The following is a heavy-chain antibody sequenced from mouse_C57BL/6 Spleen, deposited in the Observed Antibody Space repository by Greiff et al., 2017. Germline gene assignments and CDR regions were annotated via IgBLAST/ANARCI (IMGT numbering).Heavy chain of an antibody. V-gene: IGHV1-62-2*01. CDR1: GYTFTEYT. D-gene: IGHD1-1*01. Sequence: VQLQESGAALVKPGASVLLYCKASGYTFTEYTIHWVKQRSGQGLSWIGWFYPGSGSVQDTEEFKDKATLSADKSSSAVYMELSRLTSDVSAVYFCARHEDYGSSLEYWGQGSTLTGAS. J-gene: IGHJ2*01. CDR3: ARHEDYGSSLEY. CDR2: FYPGSGSV.